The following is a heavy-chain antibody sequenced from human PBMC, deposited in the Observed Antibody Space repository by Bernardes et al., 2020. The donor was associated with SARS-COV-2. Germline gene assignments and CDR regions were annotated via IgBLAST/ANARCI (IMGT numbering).Heavy chain of an antibody. CDR2: IWHDGSRE. V-gene: IGHV3-33*01. CDR3: ATEDGEWLES. J-gene: IGHJ5*01. Sequence: GRPLRLFCAASGFTFRDYTMHWVRQAPGKGLEWVAVIWHDGSREYYVDSVKGRFAISRDNSNNTLYLQMNNLRVEDTALYRCATEDGEWLESWGQGTLVTVSS. CDR1: GFTFRDYT. D-gene: IGHD4-17*01.